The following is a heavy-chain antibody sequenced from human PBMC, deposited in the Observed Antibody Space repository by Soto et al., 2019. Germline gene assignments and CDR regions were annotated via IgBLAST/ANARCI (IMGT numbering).Heavy chain of an antibody. J-gene: IGHJ4*02. CDR2: INAGNGNT. CDR1: GYTFTSYA. CDR3: ARGPDGCSGGSCYVFDY. Sequence: ASVKVSCKASGYTFTSYAMHWVRQAPGQRLEWMGWINAGNGNTKYSQKFQGRVTITRDTSASTAYMELSSLRSEDTAVYYCARGPDGCSGGSCYVFDYWGQGTLFTVSS. V-gene: IGHV1-3*01. D-gene: IGHD2-15*01.